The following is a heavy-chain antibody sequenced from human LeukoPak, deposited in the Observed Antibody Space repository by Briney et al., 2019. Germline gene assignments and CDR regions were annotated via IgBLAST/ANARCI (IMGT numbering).Heavy chain of an antibody. Sequence: SETLSLTCTVSGFSISSGHYWGWTRQPPGKRLEWIASISHSGTTFYNPSLKSRVTISVDTSKNQFSLTVTSVTAADTAVYYCSRGQSISAVAVWGQGTLVTVSS. CDR3: SRGQSISAVAV. CDR1: GFSISSGHY. V-gene: IGHV4-38-2*02. D-gene: IGHD6-13*01. J-gene: IGHJ4*02. CDR2: ISHSGTT.